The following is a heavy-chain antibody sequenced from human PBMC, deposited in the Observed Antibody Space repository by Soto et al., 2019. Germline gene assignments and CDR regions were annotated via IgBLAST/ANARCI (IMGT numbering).Heavy chain of an antibody. J-gene: IGHJ4*02. CDR1: GFTFTSSA. CDR2: IVVGSGNT. Sequence: QMQLVQSGPEVKKPGTSVKVSCKASGFTFTSSAVQWVRQARGQRLEWIGWIVVGSGNTNYSQNFQERVTITREMSTSTSYMELSSLRSEDTAVYYCAASTPRGGSGSPSWGQGTLVTVSS. CDR3: AASTPRGGSGSPS. D-gene: IGHD6-19*01. V-gene: IGHV1-58*01.